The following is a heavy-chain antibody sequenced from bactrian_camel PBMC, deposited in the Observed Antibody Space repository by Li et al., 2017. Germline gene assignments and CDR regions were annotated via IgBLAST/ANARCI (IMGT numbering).Heavy chain of an antibody. D-gene: IGHD1*01. V-gene: IGHV3S63*01. CDR1: GLNFNTTS. CDR2: IYTGGDNT. CDR3: AAQDGRRMFIISQGNWHNSWAYNI. Sequence: HVQLVESGGGSVQAGGSLRLSCTTFGLNFNTTSMGWFRQAPGKEREGVASIYTGGDNTYYVDSVKGRFTLSRDNAKNTVFLQMNNLTPEDTAMYYCAAQDGRRMFIISQGNWHNSWAYNIWGRGTQVTVS. J-gene: IGHJ4*01.